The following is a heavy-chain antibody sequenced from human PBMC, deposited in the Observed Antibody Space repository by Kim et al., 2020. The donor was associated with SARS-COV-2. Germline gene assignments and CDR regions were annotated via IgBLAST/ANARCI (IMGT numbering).Heavy chain of an antibody. CDR2: ISYDGSNK. Sequence: GGSLRLSCAASGFTFSSYAMHWVRQAPGKGLEWVAVISYDGSNKYYADSVKGRFTISRDNSKNTLYLQMNSLRAEDTAVYYCARAPRQQWLAYYYYYGMDVWGQGTTVTVSS. V-gene: IGHV3-30-3*01. CDR1: GFTFSSYA. J-gene: IGHJ6*02. D-gene: IGHD6-19*01. CDR3: ARAPRQQWLAYYYYYGMDV.